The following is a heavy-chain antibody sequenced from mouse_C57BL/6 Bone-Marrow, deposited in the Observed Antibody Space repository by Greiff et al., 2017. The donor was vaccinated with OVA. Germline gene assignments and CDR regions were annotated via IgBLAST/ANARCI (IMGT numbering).Heavy chain of an antibody. CDR3: ARESYFLFAY. J-gene: IGHJ3*01. V-gene: IGHV1-81*01. D-gene: IGHD1-1*01. Sequence: QVQLKQSGAELARPGASVKLSCKASGYTFTSYGISWVKQRTGQGLEWIGEIYPGSGNTYYNEKFKGKATLTADKSSSTAYMELRSLTSEDSAVYFCARESYFLFAYWGQGTLVTVSA. CDR2: IYPGSGNT. CDR1: GYTFTSYG.